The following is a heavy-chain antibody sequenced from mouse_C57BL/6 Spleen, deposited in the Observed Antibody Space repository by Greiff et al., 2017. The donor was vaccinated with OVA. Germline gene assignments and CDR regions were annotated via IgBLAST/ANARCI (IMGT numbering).Heavy chain of an antibody. V-gene: IGHV1-52*01. CDR3: ARRYYGSSYWYFDV. D-gene: IGHD1-1*01. CDR1: GYTFTSYW. CDR2: IDPSDSET. J-gene: IGHJ1*03. Sequence: QVQLQQPGAELVRPGSSVKLSCKASGYTFTSYWMHWVKQRPIQGLEWIGNIDPSDSETHYNQKFKDKATLTVDKSSSTAYMQLSSLTSDDSAVYYGARRYYGSSYWYFDVWGTGTTVTVSS.